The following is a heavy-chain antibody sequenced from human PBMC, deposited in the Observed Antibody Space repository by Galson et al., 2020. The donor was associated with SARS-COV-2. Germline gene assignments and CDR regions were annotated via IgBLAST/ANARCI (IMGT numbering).Heavy chain of an antibody. CDR1: GESISIYY. Sequence: PSETLSLTCAGYGESISIYYWSWIRHPPGGGLEWIGEISQGGNTKYNPSLKSRVTMSVDTSKNQVSLRLSSVTAADTAVYYCAGEPHNRYIFSYGDWGQGTQVTVSS. CDR2: ISQGGNT. CDR3: AGEPHNRYIFSYGD. D-gene: IGHD5-18*01. V-gene: IGHV4-34*01. J-gene: IGHJ4*02.